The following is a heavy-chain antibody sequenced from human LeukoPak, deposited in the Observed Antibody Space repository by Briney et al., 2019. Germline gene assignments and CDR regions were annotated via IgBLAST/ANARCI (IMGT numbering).Heavy chain of an antibody. CDR1: GFTFSDYY. D-gene: IGHD6-19*01. J-gene: IGHJ4*02. CDR3: ARNGYSSGWYLF. CDR2: ISSSGSTI. V-gene: IGHV3-11*04. Sequence: PGGSLRLSCAASGFTFSDYYMSWVRQAPGKGLERVSYISSSGSTIYYADSVKGRFTISRDNAKNSLYLQMNSLRAAETAVYYCARNGYSSGWYLFWGQGTLVTVSS.